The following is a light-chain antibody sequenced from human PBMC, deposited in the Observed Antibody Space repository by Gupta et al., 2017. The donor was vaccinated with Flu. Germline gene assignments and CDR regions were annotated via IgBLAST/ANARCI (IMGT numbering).Light chain of an antibody. CDR2: LGS. V-gene: IGKV2-28*01. Sequence: VTPGEPASISCRSSQSLLHSDGFNYLDWYLQKPGQSPQLLIYLGSNRASGVPDRFNGSVSGTDFTLDISKVEAEDVGIYYCRQALHTEFTFGHGTKVDIK. CDR3: RQALHTEFT. J-gene: IGKJ3*01. CDR1: QSLLHSDGFNY.